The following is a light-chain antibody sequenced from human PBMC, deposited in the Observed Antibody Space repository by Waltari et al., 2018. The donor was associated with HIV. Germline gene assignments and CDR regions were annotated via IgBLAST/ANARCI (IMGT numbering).Light chain of an antibody. V-gene: IGKV1-39*01. CDR1: QSVSRY. J-gene: IGKJ2*01. CDR2: AAS. Sequence: DIQMTQSPSSLSASVGDRVTIPCRPSQSVSRYLNWYQQKPGKAPNLLIYAASSLQSVVPSRFSVSGSGTYFTLTISSLQPEDFATYYCQQTDSTPYTFGQGTKVEIK. CDR3: QQTDSTPYT.